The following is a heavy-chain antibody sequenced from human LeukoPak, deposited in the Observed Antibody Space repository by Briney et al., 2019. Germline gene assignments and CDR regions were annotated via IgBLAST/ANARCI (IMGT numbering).Heavy chain of an antibody. CDR1: GASLSVVTYY. Sequence: PSETLSLTCSVSGASLSVVTYYWGWIRQPPGKGLEWIGSIYYTGSTYDNPSLKSRVTISVDTSKTQFSLKLSSVTAADTAVYYCARRGGSGRAFDYWGQGTLVTVSS. J-gene: IGHJ4*02. CDR3: ARRGGSGRAFDY. D-gene: IGHD1-26*01. CDR2: IYYTGST. V-gene: IGHV4-39*01.